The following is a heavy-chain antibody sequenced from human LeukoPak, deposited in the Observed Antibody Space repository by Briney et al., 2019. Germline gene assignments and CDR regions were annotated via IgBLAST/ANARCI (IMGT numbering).Heavy chain of an antibody. V-gene: IGHV3-7*01. Sequence: PGGSLRLSCTASGFTFSSYWMSWVRQAPGKGLQWVANIKQDGSEKYYVDSVKGRFTISRDNAKNSLYLQMDSLRGEDTAVYYCARDDYYYGDYDYWGQGALVTVSS. CDR1: GFTFSSYW. J-gene: IGHJ4*02. CDR3: ARDDYYYGDYDY. D-gene: IGHD4-17*01. CDR2: IKQDGSEK.